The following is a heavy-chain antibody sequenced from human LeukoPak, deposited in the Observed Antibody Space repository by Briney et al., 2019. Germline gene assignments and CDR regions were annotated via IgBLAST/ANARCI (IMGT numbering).Heavy chain of an antibody. CDR2: IKQDGSEK. D-gene: IGHD2-2*01. J-gene: IGHJ6*03. CDR3: AREHPVDIVVVPAAERPDYYYYYMDV. CDR1: GFTFSSYW. V-gene: IGHV3-7*01. Sequence: PGGSLRLSCAASGFTFSSYWMSWVRQAPGKGLEWVANIKQDGSEKYYVDSVKGRFTISRDNAKNSLYLQMNSLRAEDTAVYYCAREHPVDIVVVPAAERPDYYYYYMDVWGKGTTVTVSS.